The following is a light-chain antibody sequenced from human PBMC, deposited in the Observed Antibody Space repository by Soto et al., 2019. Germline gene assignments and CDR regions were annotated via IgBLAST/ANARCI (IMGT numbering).Light chain of an antibody. Sequence: HCVLTQPASVSGSPLQSITISCTGTSSDVDGYNFVSWYQHHPGKAPKLIIYDVSNRPSGVSSRFSGFKSGNTASLTVSGLQAEDEADYYCTSYTTSFTYVFGTGTKVTFL. CDR2: DVS. CDR3: TSYTTSFTYV. V-gene: IGLV2-14*03. CDR1: SSDVDGYNF. J-gene: IGLJ1*01.